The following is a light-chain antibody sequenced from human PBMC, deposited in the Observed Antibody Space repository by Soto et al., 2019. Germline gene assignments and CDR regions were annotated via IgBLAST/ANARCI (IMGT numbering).Light chain of an antibody. CDR1: SSNIGSNP. CDR2: TNN. Sequence: QSVLTQPPSASGTPGQRVTISCSGSSSNIGSNPVDWYQQFPGTAPKVLIYTNNQRPSGVPDRFSGSKSGSSASLAISGLNSEDEADYYCAAWDDSLNGVVFGGGTKLTVL. CDR3: AAWDDSLNGVV. V-gene: IGLV1-44*01. J-gene: IGLJ3*02.